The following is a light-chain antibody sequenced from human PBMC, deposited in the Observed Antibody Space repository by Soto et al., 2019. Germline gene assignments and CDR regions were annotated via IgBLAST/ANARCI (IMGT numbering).Light chain of an antibody. J-gene: IGLJ1*01. V-gene: IGLV2-14*03. CDR3: SAYTSTSTLYV. Sequence: QSALTQPASVSGSPGQSITISCTGTSSDIGGYNYVSWYQQLPGKVPKLIIYDVSTRPSGVSDRLSGSKSGNAASLTISGLQAEDEADYYCSAYTSTSTLYVFGTGTKLTVL. CDR1: SSDIGGYNY. CDR2: DVS.